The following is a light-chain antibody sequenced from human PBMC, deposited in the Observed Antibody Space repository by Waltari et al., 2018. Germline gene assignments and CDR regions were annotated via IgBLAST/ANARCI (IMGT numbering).Light chain of an antibody. CDR2: GAS. CDR3: QQFGNTLWT. J-gene: IGKJ1*01. V-gene: IGKV3-20*01. CDR1: QTVSSYY. Sequence: EIVLTQSPGTLSLSPGERATLSCRASQTVSSYYLAWYQQKPGLAPTLLIYGASTRAPGTPYRCSGSGSGTDFTLTISRLEPEDFAVYYCQQFGNTLWTFGQGTRIEIK.